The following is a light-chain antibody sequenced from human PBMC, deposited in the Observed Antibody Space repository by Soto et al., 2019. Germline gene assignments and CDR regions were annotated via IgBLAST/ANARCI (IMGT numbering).Light chain of an antibody. J-gene: IGLJ2*01. CDR3: CSYAGSYTLV. V-gene: IGLV2-11*01. CDR2: DVS. CDR1: SSDVGGYNY. Sequence: QSALTQPRSVSGSPGQSVTISCTGTSSDVGGYNYVSWYQQHPGKAPKLMIYDVSKRPSGVPDRFSGSKSGNTASLTIFGLQAEDEADYYCCSYAGSYTLVFGGGTQLTVL.